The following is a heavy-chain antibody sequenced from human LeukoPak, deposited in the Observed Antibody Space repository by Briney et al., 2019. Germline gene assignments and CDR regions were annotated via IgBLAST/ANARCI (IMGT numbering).Heavy chain of an antibody. CDR1: GGSFSGYY. J-gene: IGHJ4*02. Sequence: SETLSLTCAASGGSFSGYYWSWIRQPPGKGLEWIGEINHSGSTNYYPSLKSRVTISIDTSKNQFSLKLSSVTAADTAVYYCARGGSAGGVFDYWGQGTLVTVSS. CDR3: ARGGSAGGVFDY. V-gene: IGHV4-34*01. CDR2: INHSGST. D-gene: IGHD3-10*01.